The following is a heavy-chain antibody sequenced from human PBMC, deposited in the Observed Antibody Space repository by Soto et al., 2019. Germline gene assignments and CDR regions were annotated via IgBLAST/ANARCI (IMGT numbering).Heavy chain of an antibody. Sequence: QVQLQESGPGLVKPSQTLSLTCTVSGGSISSGGYYWSWIRQHPGKGLEWIGYIYYSGSTYYNPSLKSRVTIPVDTPNTQFSLKLSSVTAADTAVYYCATLRDYSFYFDFWGQGTLVTVSS. CDR3: ATLRDYSFYFDF. CDR1: GGSISSGGYY. CDR2: IYYSGST. V-gene: IGHV4-31*03. J-gene: IGHJ4*02. D-gene: IGHD2-15*01.